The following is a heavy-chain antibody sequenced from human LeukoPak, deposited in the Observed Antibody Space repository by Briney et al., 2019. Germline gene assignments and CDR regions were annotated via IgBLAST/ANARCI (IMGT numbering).Heavy chain of an antibody. CDR1: GFTFSSFE. V-gene: IGHV3-48*03. J-gene: IGHJ2*01. CDR2: ISSSGRTT. D-gene: IGHD5-18*01. CDR3: ARVGGYSPALYWYFDL. Sequence: GGSLRLSCAASGFTFSSFEMNWVRQAPGKGLEYVSYISSSGRTTYYADSVKGRFTISRDNAKNSLYLQMNSLRAEDTALYYCARVGGYSPALYWYFDLWGRGTLVTVSS.